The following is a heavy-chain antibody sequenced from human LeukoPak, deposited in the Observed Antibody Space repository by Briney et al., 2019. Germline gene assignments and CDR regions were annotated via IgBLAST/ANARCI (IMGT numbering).Heavy chain of an antibody. CDR1: GGSFSGYY. V-gene: IGHV4-34*10. D-gene: IGHD2-21*02. Sequence: SETLSLTCAVYGGSFSGYYWGWIRQPPGKGLEWIGSIYHRGTTYYNPSLKSRVSMSVDTSKNQFSLKLTSVTAADTAVYYCARSPRRVTATIYFDYWGQGTLVTASS. J-gene: IGHJ4*02. CDR3: ARSPRRVTATIYFDY. CDR2: IYHRGTT.